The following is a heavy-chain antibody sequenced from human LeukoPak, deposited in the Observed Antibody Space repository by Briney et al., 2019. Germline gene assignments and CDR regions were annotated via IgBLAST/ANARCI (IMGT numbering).Heavy chain of an antibody. CDR2: IYPGDSDT. V-gene: IGHV5-51*01. CDR3: ARARYCSGGSCYAEY. Sequence: GGSLKISCKGSGYSFTTYWIGWVRHMPGKGLEWMGIIYPGDSDTRYSPSFQGQVTISADKSISTAYLQWSSLKASDTAMYYCARARYCSGGSCYAEYWGQGTLVTVSS. D-gene: IGHD2-15*01. J-gene: IGHJ4*02. CDR1: GYSFTTYW.